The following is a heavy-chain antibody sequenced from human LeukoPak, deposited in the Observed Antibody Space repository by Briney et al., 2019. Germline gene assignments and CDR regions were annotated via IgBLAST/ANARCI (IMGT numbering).Heavy chain of an antibody. CDR1: GGTFRRFT. Sequence: SVKVSCKASGGTFRRFTISWVRQVPGQGFEWMGGITPIFGTANFAQKFQGRVSITADESTSTAFMELSSLRSEDTAVYYCARDWNYGGFDYWGQGTLVTVSS. CDR2: ITPIFGTA. D-gene: IGHD1-7*01. V-gene: IGHV1-69*13. CDR3: ARDWNYGGFDY. J-gene: IGHJ4*02.